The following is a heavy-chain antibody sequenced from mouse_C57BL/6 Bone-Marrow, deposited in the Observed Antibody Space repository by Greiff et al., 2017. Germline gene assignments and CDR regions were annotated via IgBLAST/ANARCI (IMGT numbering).Heavy chain of an antibody. CDR3: ARSLYYGCSGYYFYY. J-gene: IGHJ2*01. CDR1: GYTFTDYE. D-gene: IGHD1-1*01. V-gene: IGHV1-15*01. Sequence: QLQQSGAELVRPGASVTLSRKALGYTFTDYEMHWVKQTPVHGLEWIGAIDPETGGTAYNQKFKGKAILTADKSSSTAYMELRSLTSEDSAVYYCARSLYYGCSGYYFYYWGQGTTLTVSS. CDR2: IDPETGGT.